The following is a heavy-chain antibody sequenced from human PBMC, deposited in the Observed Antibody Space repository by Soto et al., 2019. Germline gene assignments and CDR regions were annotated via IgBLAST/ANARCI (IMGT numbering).Heavy chain of an antibody. J-gene: IGHJ6*02. CDR1: RFTFSGYS. Sequence: PGGSLRLSCVASRFTFSGYSMNWVRQAPGKGLEWVSYISYSSSTIYYADSVRGRFTISRENAKNSLYLQMNSLRDDDTAVYYCVRGILTDTYYYDGMDVWGQGTTVTVSS. V-gene: IGHV3-48*02. D-gene: IGHD3-9*01. CDR3: VRGILTDTYYYDGMDV. CDR2: ISYSSSTI.